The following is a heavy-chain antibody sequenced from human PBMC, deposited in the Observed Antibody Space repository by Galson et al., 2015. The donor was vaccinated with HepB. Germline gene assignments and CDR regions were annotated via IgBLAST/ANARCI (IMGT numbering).Heavy chain of an antibody. CDR3: ARAPQDIVMVTAILDV. Sequence: SVKVSCKASGYIFINYGISWVRQALGQGLEWMGWISAYNGNTDYAQKLQGRVTMTTDTSTSTAYMELRSLKSDDTAVYYCARAPQDIVMVTAILDVWGQGTTVTVSS. V-gene: IGHV1-18*01. D-gene: IGHD2-21*02. CDR2: ISAYNGNT. J-gene: IGHJ6*02. CDR1: GYIFINYG.